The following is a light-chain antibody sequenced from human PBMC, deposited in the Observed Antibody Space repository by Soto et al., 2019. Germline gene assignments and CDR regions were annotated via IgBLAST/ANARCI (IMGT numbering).Light chain of an antibody. CDR3: QQRHSYPIT. CDR1: QAFYNF. CDR2: TVS. J-gene: IGKJ5*01. Sequence: DVQLTQSPSFLSASVGDTVTITCRASQAFYNFLAWYQQKPWKAPKLLIHTVSTLHSGVPSRFSGSGSGTAFTLTISSLQPEDFATYYCQQRHSYPITFCQGTRLEIK. V-gene: IGKV1-9*01.